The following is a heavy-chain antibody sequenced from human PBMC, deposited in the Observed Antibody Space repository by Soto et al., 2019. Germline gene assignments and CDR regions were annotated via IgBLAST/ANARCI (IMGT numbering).Heavy chain of an antibody. J-gene: IGHJ6*03. CDR2: IYYSGST. CDR3: ARRSQEGGYDFWSGYYYYYYYMDV. Sequence: SETLSLTCTVSGGSISSYYWSWIRQPPGKGLEWIGYIYYSGSTNYNPSLKSRVTISVDTSKSQFSLKLSSVTAADTAVYYCARRSQEGGYDFWSGYYYYYYYMDVWGKGTTVTVSS. CDR1: GGSISSYY. D-gene: IGHD3-3*01. V-gene: IGHV4-59*08.